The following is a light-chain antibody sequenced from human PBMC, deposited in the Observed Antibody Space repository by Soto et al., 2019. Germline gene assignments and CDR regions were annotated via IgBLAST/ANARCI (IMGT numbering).Light chain of an antibody. V-gene: IGKV3-20*01. Sequence: DIVLTQFPGTLSLSPGERASLSCRATQSISSGLLAWYQQKPGQAPRLLIYNTSSRATGIPDRFSGSGSGTDFTLTIDRLEPADFAVYYCHHYGSSPQTFGQGTKLEIK. CDR3: HHYGSSPQT. J-gene: IGKJ2*01. CDR2: NTS. CDR1: QSISSGL.